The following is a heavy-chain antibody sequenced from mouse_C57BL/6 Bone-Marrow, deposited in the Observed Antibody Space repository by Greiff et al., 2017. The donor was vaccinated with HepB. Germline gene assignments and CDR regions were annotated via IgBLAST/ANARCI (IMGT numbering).Heavy chain of an antibody. J-gene: IGHJ1*03. D-gene: IGHD2-3*01. CDR2: INPNYGTT. Sequence: EVQLQESGPELVKPGASVKISCKASGYSFTDYNMNWVKQSNGKSLEWIGVINPNYGTTSYNQKFKGKATLTVDQSSSTAYMQLNSLTSEDSAVYYCARFPGEGYFLYWYFDVWGTGTTVTVSS. V-gene: IGHV1-39*01. CDR3: ARFPGEGYFLYWYFDV. CDR1: GYSFTDYN.